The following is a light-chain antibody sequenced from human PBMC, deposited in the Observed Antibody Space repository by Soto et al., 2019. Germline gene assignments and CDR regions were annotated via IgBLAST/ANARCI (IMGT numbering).Light chain of an antibody. CDR1: QGIGTF. CDR2: GSS. Sequence: DIQMTQSPSSLSASVGDRVTITCRASQGIGTFLAWYQQKPGKVPKLLIYGSSTLQSGVPSRFSGSGSGTDFTLTISSLHPEDVATYYCQKYDRDPRTFGQGTKVEIK. J-gene: IGKJ1*01. CDR3: QKYDRDPRT. V-gene: IGKV1-27*01.